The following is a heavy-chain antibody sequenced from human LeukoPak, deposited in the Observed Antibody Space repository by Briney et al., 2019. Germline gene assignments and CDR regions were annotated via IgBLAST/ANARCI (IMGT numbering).Heavy chain of an antibody. CDR3: AKDMERYALYYYGMDV. CDR2: ISWNSGSI. CDR1: GFTFDDYA. J-gene: IGHJ6*02. Sequence: PGGSLRLSCAASGFTFDDYAMHWVRQAPGKGLEWVSGISWNSGSIGYADSVKGRFTISRDNAKNSLYLQMNSLRAEDTALYYCAKDMERYALYYYGMDVWGQGTTVTVSS. V-gene: IGHV3-9*01. D-gene: IGHD1-1*01.